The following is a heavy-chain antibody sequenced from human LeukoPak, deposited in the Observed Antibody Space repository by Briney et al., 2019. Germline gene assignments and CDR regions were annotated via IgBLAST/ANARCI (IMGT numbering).Heavy chain of an antibody. Sequence: GGSLRLSCAASGFTFSSYAMHWVRQAPGKGLKWVAVISYDGSNKYYADSVKGRFTISRDNSKNTLYLQMNSLRAEDTAVYYCARSTSPVLRYFDWLAPFDYWGQGTLVTVSS. CDR3: ARSTSPVLRYFDWLAPFDY. V-gene: IGHV3-30-3*01. D-gene: IGHD3-9*01. CDR2: ISYDGSNK. CDR1: GFTFSSYA. J-gene: IGHJ4*02.